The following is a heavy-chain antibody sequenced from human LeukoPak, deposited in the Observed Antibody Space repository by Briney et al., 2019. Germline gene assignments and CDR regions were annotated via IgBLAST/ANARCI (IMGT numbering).Heavy chain of an antibody. D-gene: IGHD6-19*01. CDR2: ISGSGGST. Sequence: GGSLRLSCAASGFTFSHYAMSWVRQAPGKGLEWVSGISGSGGSTYYADSVRGRFTISRDNSKDTLYLQVSSLRAEDTAVYYCAKDSRAVLDWGQGTLVTVSS. CDR3: AKDSRAVLD. V-gene: IGHV3-23*01. CDR1: GFTFSHYA. J-gene: IGHJ4*02.